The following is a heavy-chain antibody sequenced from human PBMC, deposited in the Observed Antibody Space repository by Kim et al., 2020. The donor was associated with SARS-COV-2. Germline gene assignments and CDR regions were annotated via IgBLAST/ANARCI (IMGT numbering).Heavy chain of an antibody. CDR3: ARGWSATGIDP. V-gene: IGHV1-3*01. J-gene: IGHJ5*02. CDR2: T. D-gene: IGHD2-15*01. Sequence: TKYSQRFQGRVTITRDTSASTTYMELSSLRSEDTGMYYCARGWSATGIDPWGQGTLVTVSS.